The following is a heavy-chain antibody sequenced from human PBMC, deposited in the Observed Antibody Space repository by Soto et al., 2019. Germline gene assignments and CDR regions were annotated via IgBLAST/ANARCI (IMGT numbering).Heavy chain of an antibody. Sequence: SVKVSCKASGGTFSSYAISWVRQAPGQGLEWMGGIIPIFGTANYAQKFQGRVTITADESTSTAYMELSSLRSEDTAVYYCARARPENRPSIYEVSSYGMDVWGQGTTVTVSS. CDR2: IIPIFGTA. J-gene: IGHJ6*02. D-gene: IGHD3-3*01. CDR1: GGTFSSYA. CDR3: ARARPENRPSIYEVSSYGMDV. V-gene: IGHV1-69*13.